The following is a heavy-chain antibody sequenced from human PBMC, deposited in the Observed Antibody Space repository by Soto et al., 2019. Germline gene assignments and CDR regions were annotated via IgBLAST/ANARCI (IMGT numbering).Heavy chain of an antibody. CDR2: ISNDGGST. D-gene: IGHD2-2*01. V-gene: IGHV3-64*01. J-gene: IGHJ4*02. CDR3: ARSGCTSISCYDY. Sequence: EVQLVESGGGLVQPGGSPRLSCAASGFTFSSYAMHWVRQAPGKGLEYVSAISNDGGSTYYANSVKGRFTVSRDNSKNTLFLEMGSLRAEDMAVYYCARSGCTSISCYDYWGQGTLVTVSS. CDR1: GFTFSSYA.